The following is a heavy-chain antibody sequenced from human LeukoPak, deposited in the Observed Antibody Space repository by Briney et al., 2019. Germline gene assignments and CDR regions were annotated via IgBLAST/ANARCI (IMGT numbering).Heavy chain of an antibody. V-gene: IGHV3-21*01. CDR3: ATGTGDLARFDY. J-gene: IGHJ4*02. Sequence: PGGSLRLSCAASGFTFSSYTMNWVRQAPGKGLEWVSSISGSSIYIYYLDSVKGRFTISRDNAKNSLYLQMNSLRAEDTAIYYCATGTGDLARFDYWGQGTLVTVSS. CDR1: GFTFSSYT. CDR2: ISGSSIYI. D-gene: IGHD7-27*01.